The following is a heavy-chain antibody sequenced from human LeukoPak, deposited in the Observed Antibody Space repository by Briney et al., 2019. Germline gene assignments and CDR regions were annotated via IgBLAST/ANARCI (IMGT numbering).Heavy chain of an antibody. CDR3: XXXXXSRSDRFDY. V-gene: IGHV3-23*01. CDR2: ISGSGRDT. CDR1: GXXXXXFA. J-gene: IGHJ4*02. Sequence: SGXXXXXFAXIWVRQPPGKGLXWVSIISGSGRDTYYADSVKGRFTISRXXXENTVYLQMNSLRDEDTGVYYXXXXXXSRSDRFDYWGQGTLVTVSS.